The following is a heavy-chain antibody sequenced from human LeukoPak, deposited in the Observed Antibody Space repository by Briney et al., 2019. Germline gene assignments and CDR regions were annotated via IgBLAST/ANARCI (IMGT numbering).Heavy chain of an antibody. Sequence: GGSLRLSCAASGFTFSSYSMNWVRQAPGKGLEWVSYISSSSSTIYYADSVKGRFTISRDNAKNSLYLQMNSLRAEDTAVYYCARDRANIVVVSASEYWGQGTLVTVSS. D-gene: IGHD2-21*01. CDR2: ISSSSSTI. CDR1: GFTFSSYS. J-gene: IGHJ4*02. CDR3: ARDRANIVVVSASEY. V-gene: IGHV3-48*04.